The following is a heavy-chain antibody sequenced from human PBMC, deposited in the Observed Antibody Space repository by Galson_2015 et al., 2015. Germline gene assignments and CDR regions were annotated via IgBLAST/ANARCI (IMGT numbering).Heavy chain of an antibody. CDR2: ISGSGGST. J-gene: IGHJ4*02. D-gene: IGHD5-12*01. CDR1: GFTFSNYA. V-gene: IGHV3-23*01. CDR3: GKGEGGYDISFVDY. Sequence: SLRLSCAASGFTFSNYAISWVRQAPGKGLEWVSSISGSGGSTYYADSVKGRFTISRDHSKNTLYLQMNSLRAEDTAVYYCGKGEGGYDISFVDYWGQGTLVTDSS.